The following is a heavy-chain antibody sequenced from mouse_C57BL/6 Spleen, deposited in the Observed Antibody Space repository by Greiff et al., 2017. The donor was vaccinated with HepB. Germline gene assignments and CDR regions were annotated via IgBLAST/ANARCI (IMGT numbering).Heavy chain of an antibody. V-gene: IGHV14-2*01. D-gene: IGHD3-1*01. CDR3: ARSGYGLWYFDV. J-gene: IGHJ1*03. Sequence: VQLKESGAELVKPGASVKLSCTASGFNIKDYYMHWVKQRTEQGLEWIGRLDPEDGETKYAPKFQGKATITADTSSHTAYLQLSSLTSADTAVYYCARSGYGLWYFDVWGTGTTVTVSS. CDR1: GFNIKDYY. CDR2: LDPEDGET.